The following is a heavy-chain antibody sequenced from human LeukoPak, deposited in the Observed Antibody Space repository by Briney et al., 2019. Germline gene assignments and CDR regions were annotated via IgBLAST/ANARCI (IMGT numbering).Heavy chain of an antibody. CDR1: GFTFSDYY. Sequence: GGSLRLSCAASGFTFSDYYMSWIRQAPGKGLEWVSYISSSGSTIYYADSVQGRFTISRDNAKNSVYLQMNSLRAEDTAVYYCARRCSSTSCLQYWGQGILVTVSS. V-gene: IGHV3-11*04. D-gene: IGHD2-2*01. CDR2: ISSSGSTI. J-gene: IGHJ4*02. CDR3: ARRCSSTSCLQY.